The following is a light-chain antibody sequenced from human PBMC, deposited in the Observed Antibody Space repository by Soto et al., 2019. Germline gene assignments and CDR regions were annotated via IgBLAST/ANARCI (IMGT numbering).Light chain of an antibody. Sequence: EIVLTQSPASLSLSPGERATLSCRASQSVSRYLAWYQQKPGRAPRLLIYDATNRATGIPARFSGSGSGTDFTLTIRSLEPEDFAVYYCQQRTNWPPITFGQGTRLEIK. CDR3: QQRTNWPPIT. CDR1: QSVSRY. V-gene: IGKV3-11*01. CDR2: DAT. J-gene: IGKJ5*01.